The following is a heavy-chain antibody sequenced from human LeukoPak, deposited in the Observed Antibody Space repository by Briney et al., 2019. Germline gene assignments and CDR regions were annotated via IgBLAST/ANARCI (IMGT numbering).Heavy chain of an antibody. Sequence: GGSLRLSCAASGFTFSSYSMNWVRQAPGKGLEWVSSISSSSRYIYYADSVKGRFTISRDNAKNSLYLQMNSLRAEDTAVYYCARDLKTSMVTPSAFDIWGQGTMVTVSS. CDR3: ARDLKTSMVTPSAFDI. CDR1: GFTFSSYS. J-gene: IGHJ3*02. V-gene: IGHV3-21*01. D-gene: IGHD5-18*01. CDR2: ISSSSRYI.